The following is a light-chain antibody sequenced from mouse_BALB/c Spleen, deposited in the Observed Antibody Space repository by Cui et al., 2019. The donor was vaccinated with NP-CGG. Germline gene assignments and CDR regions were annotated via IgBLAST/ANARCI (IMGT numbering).Light chain of an antibody. V-gene: IGLV1*01. Sequence: QAGLSHASALTTSPGETVTLTCRSSTGAVTTSNYANWVQEKPDHLFTGLIGGTNNRAPGVPARFSGSLIGDKAVLTITGAQTEDEAIYFCVLWYSNHWVFGGGTKLTVL. J-gene: IGLJ1*01. CDR2: GTN. CDR1: TGAVTTSNY. CDR3: VLWYSNHWV.